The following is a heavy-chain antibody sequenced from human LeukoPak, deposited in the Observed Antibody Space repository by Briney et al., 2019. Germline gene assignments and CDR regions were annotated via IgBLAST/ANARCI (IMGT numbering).Heavy chain of an antibody. CDR1: GFTFSDYY. CDR2: ISSTGSEA. V-gene: IGHV3-11*06. J-gene: IGHJ5*02. D-gene: IGHD5-12*01. Sequence: GGSLRLSCAASGFTFSDYYMSWIRQAPGKGLEWISHISSTGSEANYADSVKGRFTISRDNAKNSPYLQMNSLGAEDTAVYYCTRGGDIGTNWFDPWGQGTLVTVSS. CDR3: TRGGDIGTNWFDP.